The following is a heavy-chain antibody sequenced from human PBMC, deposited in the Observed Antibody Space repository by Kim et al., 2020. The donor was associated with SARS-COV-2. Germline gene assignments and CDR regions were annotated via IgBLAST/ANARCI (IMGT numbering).Heavy chain of an antibody. J-gene: IGHJ2*01. Sequence: PSLKSRVTISVDKSKNQFSLKLSSVTAADTAVYYCARDQNYYDRNFYFDLWGRGTLVTVSS. V-gene: IGHV4-4*02. D-gene: IGHD3-22*01. CDR3: ARDQNYYDRNFYFDL.